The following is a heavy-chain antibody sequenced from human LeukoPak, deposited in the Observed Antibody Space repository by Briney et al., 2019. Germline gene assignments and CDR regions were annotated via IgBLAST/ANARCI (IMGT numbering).Heavy chain of an antibody. V-gene: IGHV3-53*05. J-gene: IGHJ5*02. CDR3: ARDISGTGGFDP. CDR1: GFTVSSNY. D-gene: IGHD1-20*01. Sequence: GGSLRLSCAASGFTVSSNYMSWVRQAPGKGLEWVSVIYSGGSTYYADSVKGRFTISRDNSKNTVYLQMNSLRAEDTAVYYCARDISGTGGFDPRGQGTLVTVSS. CDR2: IYSGGST.